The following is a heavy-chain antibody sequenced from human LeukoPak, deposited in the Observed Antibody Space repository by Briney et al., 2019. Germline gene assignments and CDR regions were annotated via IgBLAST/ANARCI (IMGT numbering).Heavy chain of an antibody. Sequence: ASVKVSCKCCGYSLTGYYMHWVRQAPGQGLAWMGLINPNSCDTKNAQKFQGRLTMTRDTSISTAYMELTRLRSDDTAVYYCARGGLRVMVYRLYYMDVWGKGTTVTVSS. J-gene: IGHJ6*03. CDR3: ARGGLRVMVYRLYYMDV. D-gene: IGHD2-8*01. CDR2: INPNSCDT. CDR1: GYSLTGYY. V-gene: IGHV1-2*02.